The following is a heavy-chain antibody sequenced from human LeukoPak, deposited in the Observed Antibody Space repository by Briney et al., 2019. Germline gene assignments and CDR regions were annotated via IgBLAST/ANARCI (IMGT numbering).Heavy chain of an antibody. D-gene: IGHD6-19*01. Sequence: GGSLRLSCGASGFTFSNDAMSWVRQAPGKGLEWVSAISGSGGSTYYADSVKGRFTISRDNSKNTLYLQMNSLRAEDTAVYYCAKSPVAGYYWGQGTLVTVSS. V-gene: IGHV3-23*01. CDR2: ISGSGGST. J-gene: IGHJ4*02. CDR3: AKSPVAGYY. CDR1: GFTFSNDA.